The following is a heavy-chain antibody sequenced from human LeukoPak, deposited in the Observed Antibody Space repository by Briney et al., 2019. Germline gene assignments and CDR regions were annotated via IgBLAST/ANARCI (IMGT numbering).Heavy chain of an antibody. CDR2: ISYDGSNK. CDR3: AKGSCSGGSCYWAYYYGVDV. Sequence: PGGSLRLSCAASGFTFSSYGMHWVRQAPGKGLEWVAVISYDGSNKYYADSVKGRFTISRDNSKNTLYLQMNSLRAEDTAVYYCAKGSCSGGSCYWAYYYGVDVWGKGTTVTVSS. V-gene: IGHV3-30*18. CDR1: GFTFSSYG. D-gene: IGHD2-15*01. J-gene: IGHJ6*04.